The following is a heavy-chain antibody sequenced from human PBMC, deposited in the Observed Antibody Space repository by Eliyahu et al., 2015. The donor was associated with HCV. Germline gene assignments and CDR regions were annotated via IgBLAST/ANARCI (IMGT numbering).Heavy chain of an antibody. CDR1: GGSFXXYY. Sequence: QVQLQQWGAGLLKPSETLSLTCAVYGGSFXXYYWSWIRQPPGKGLEWIGEINHSGSTNYNPSLKXRVTISVDTSKNQFSLKLSSVTAADTAVYYCARGRPRPRCSGGSCYGYAYWGQGTLVTVSS. V-gene: IGHV4-34*01. J-gene: IGHJ4*02. CDR2: INHSGST. CDR3: ARGRPRPRCSGGSCYGYAY. D-gene: IGHD2-15*01.